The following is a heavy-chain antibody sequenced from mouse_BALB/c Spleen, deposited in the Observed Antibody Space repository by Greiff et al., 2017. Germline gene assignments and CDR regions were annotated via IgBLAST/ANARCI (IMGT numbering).Heavy chain of an antibody. J-gene: IGHJ4*01. Sequence: EVKLMESGGGLVQPGGSRKLSCAASGFTFSDYGMAWVRQAPGKGPEWVAFISNLAYSIYYADTVTGRFTISRENAKNTLYLEMSSLRSEDTAMYYCARNWDYYAMDYWGQGTSVTVSS. V-gene: IGHV5-15*02. CDR1: GFTFSDYG. CDR2: ISNLAYSI. CDR3: ARNWDYYAMDY. D-gene: IGHD4-1*01.